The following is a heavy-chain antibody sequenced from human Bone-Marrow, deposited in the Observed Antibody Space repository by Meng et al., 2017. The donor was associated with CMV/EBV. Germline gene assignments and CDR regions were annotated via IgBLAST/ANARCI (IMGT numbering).Heavy chain of an antibody. CDR2: TYYRSKWYN. CDR3: ARDYYDSCGYYYTEGYYHGLDV. V-gene: IGHV6-1*01. CDR1: GDSVSSNIAA. Sequence: LRLSCAISGDSVSSNIAAWNWIRQSPSRGLEWLGRTYYRSKWYNDYAISVKSRITINPDTSKNQFSLQLNSVTPEDTAVYYCARDYYDSCGYYYTEGYYHGLDVWGQGNTVTVSS. D-gene: IGHD3-22*01. J-gene: IGHJ6*02.